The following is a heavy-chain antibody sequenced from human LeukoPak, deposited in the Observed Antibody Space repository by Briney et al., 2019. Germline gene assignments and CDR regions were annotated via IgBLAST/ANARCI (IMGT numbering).Heavy chain of an antibody. CDR1: GGSISSGSYY. V-gene: IGHV4-61*02. CDR3: ARLWQQLATDY. D-gene: IGHD6-13*01. J-gene: IGHJ4*02. Sequence: PSETLSLTCTVSGGSISSGSYYWSWIRQPAGKGLEWIGRIYTSGSTNYNPSLKSRVTISVDTSKNQFSLKLSSVTAADTAVYYCARLWQQLATDYWGQGTLVTVSS. CDR2: IYTSGST.